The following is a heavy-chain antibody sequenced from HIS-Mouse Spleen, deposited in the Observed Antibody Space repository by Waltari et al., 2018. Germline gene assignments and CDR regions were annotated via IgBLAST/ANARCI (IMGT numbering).Heavy chain of an antibody. CDR3: AKDRGTRILNDANYDSSGDY. Sequence: QVQLVESGGGVVQPGRSLRLSCAASGVTFSSYGMHCVRQAPGKGLEWVVVISYDGSNKYYSDSVKGRFTISRDNSKNTLYLQMNSLRAEDTAVYYCAKDRGTRILNDANYDSSGDYWGQGTLVTVSS. J-gene: IGHJ4*02. D-gene: IGHD3-22*01. CDR1: GVTFSSYG. V-gene: IGHV3-30*18. CDR2: ISYDGSNK.